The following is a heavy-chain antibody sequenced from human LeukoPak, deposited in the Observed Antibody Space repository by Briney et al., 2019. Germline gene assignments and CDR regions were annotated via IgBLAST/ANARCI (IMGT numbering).Heavy chain of an antibody. CDR2: STTNGGST. CDR1: GFTFGSYS. D-gene: IGHD7-27*01. V-gene: IGHV3-64D*06. Sequence: PGGSLRLSCSGSGFTFGSYSMHWVRQAPGRGLEYVSGSTTNGGSTYYADSMKGRFTISRDNSKNTLYLQMSSLRAEDTAVYYCARSLLGIRYFDYWGQGTLVTVSS. CDR3: ARSLLGIRYFDY. J-gene: IGHJ4*02.